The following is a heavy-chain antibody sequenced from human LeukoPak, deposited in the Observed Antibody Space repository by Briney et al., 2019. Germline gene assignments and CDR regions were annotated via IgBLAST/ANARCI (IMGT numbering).Heavy chain of an antibody. D-gene: IGHD5-18*01. CDR2: INSDGSST. CDR1: GFTFSSYW. Sequence: GGSLRLSCAASGFTFSSYWMHWVRQAPGKGLVWVSRINSDGSSTSYADSVKGRFTISRDNSKNTLYLQMNSLRAEDTAVYYCAKENVDTAMGDWGQGTLVTVSS. CDR3: AKENVDTAMGD. V-gene: IGHV3-74*01. J-gene: IGHJ4*02.